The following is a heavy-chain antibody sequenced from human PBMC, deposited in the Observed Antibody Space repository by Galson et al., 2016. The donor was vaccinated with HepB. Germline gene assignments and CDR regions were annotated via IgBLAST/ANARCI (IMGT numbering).Heavy chain of an antibody. CDR1: GGSISNWY. V-gene: IGHV4-4*07. D-gene: IGHD2-15*01. CDR2: IYPTGST. CDR3: ATGSGDFDH. Sequence: SETLSLTCTVSGGSISNWYWSWIRQPAGEGLEWLGRIYPTGSTNYNPSLKSRVTMSVDTSKNQISLKLASVTAADTAVYYCATGSGDFDHWGQGTLVTVSS. J-gene: IGHJ4*02.